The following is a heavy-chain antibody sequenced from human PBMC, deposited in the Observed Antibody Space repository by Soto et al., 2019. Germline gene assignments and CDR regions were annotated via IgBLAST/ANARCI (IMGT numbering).Heavy chain of an antibody. J-gene: IGHJ6*02. D-gene: IGHD6-19*01. CDR3: AKGVDNSGWYYSGTDV. CDR2: ISGGSIST. CDR1: GFTFSSYG. Sequence: GGSLRLSCAASGFTFSSYGMSWVRQAPGKGLEWVSAISGGSISTYYADSVKGRFTISRDNSKNTLYLQMNSLTDEDTATYYCAKGVDNSGWYYSGTDVRGQGTTVTVSS. V-gene: IGHV3-23*01.